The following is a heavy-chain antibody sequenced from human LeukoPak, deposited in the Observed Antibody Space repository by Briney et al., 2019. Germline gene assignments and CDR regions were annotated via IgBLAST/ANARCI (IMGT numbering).Heavy chain of an antibody. CDR1: GFSVTSYG. CDR2: ISLNGDTT. CDR3: AKVRRSNSGYDYGY. V-gene: IGHV3-23*01. D-gene: IGHD5-12*01. J-gene: IGHJ4*02. Sequence: GGSLRLSCAVSGFSVTSYGMSWVRQAPGKGLEWISAISLNGDTTYYADSVKGRFIISRDNSENKLYLQMNSLRAEDTAVYYCAKVRRSNSGYDYGYWGQGTLVIVSS.